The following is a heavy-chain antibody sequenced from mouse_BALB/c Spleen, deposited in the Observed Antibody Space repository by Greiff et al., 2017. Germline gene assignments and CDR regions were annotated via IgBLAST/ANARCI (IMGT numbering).Heavy chain of an antibody. D-gene: IGHD1-1*01. J-gene: IGHJ4*01. CDR3: ARRYGSSYYYAMDY. Sequence: EVQLVESGPSLVKPSQTLSLTCSVTGDSITSGYWNWIRKFPGNKLEYMGYISYSGSTYYNPSLKSRISITRDTSKNQYYLQLNSVTTEDTATYYCARRYGSSYYYAMDYWGQGTSVTVSS. CDR2: ISYSGST. CDR1: GDSITSGY. V-gene: IGHV3-8*02.